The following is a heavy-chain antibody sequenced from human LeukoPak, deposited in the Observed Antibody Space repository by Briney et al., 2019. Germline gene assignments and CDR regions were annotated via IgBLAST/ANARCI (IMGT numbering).Heavy chain of an antibody. Sequence: PSETLSLTCTVSGGSISGYYWSWIRRPPGKGLEWIGHIYYSGSADYNASLKSRATMFVDTSKNEFSLTLRSVTAADTAVYYCARVGDSSGYSVLDPWGQGTLVTVSS. V-gene: IGHV4-59*01. CDR2: IYYSGSA. CDR1: GGSISGYY. CDR3: ARVGDSSGYSVLDP. J-gene: IGHJ5*02. D-gene: IGHD3-22*01.